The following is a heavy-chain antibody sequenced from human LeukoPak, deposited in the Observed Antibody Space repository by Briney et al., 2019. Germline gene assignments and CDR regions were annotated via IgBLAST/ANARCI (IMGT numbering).Heavy chain of an antibody. CDR1: GGSISSYY. Sequence: SETLSLTCTVYGGSISSYYWSWIRQPPGKGLEWIGYIYYSGSTNYNPSLKSRVTISVDTSKNQFSLKLSSVTAADTAVYFCARWDDSAWAFGSWGPGTLVTVSS. V-gene: IGHV4-59*08. CDR2: IYYSGST. D-gene: IGHD6-19*01. CDR3: ARWDDSAWAFGS. J-gene: IGHJ4*02.